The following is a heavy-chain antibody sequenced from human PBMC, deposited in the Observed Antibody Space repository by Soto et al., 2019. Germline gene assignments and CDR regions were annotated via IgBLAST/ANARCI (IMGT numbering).Heavy chain of an antibody. CDR1: GFTFDDYA. Sequence: VQLVESGGGFVQPGRSLRLSCAASGFTFDDYAMSWARQAPGKGLEWVSGLSYNSGTIGYAASVKGRFTISRDNAKKSLYLPMNSLRAEDTALYYCAKGSDRGYSYGYDYWGQGTLVTVSS. CDR2: LSYNSGTI. J-gene: IGHJ4*02. V-gene: IGHV3-9*01. D-gene: IGHD5-18*01. CDR3: AKGSDRGYSYGYDY.